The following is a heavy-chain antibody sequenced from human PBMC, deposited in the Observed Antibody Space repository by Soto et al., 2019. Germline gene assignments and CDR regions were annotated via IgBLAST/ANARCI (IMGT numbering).Heavy chain of an antibody. J-gene: IGHJ5*02. Sequence: KPSETLSLTCTVSGGSISSSSYYWGWIRQPPGKGLEWIGSIYYSGSTYYNPSLKSRVTISVDTSKNQFSLKLSSVTAADTAVYYCASSRRARRAARPSGWFDPWGQGTLVTVSS. D-gene: IGHD6-6*01. CDR1: GGSISSSSYY. V-gene: IGHV4-39*01. CDR3: ASSRRARRAARPSGWFDP. CDR2: IYYSGST.